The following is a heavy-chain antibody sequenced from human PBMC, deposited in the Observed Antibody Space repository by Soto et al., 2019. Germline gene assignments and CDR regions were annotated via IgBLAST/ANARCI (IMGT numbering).Heavy chain of an antibody. D-gene: IGHD5-18*01. CDR3: AGHGGYSY. Sequence: EVQLVESGGGLVQPGGSLRLSCAASGFTFSSYSMNWVRQAPGKGLEWVSSFSGSGSDTSYADSVKGRFTISRDNSKNTLYLQMNSLRAEDTALYYCAGHGGYSYLGQGTLVIVSS. CDR1: GFTFSSYS. V-gene: IGHV3-23*04. J-gene: IGHJ4*02. CDR2: FSGSGSDT.